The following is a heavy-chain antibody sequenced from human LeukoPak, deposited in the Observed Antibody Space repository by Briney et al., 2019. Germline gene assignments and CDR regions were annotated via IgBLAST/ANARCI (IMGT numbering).Heavy chain of an antibody. Sequence: QPGGSLKLSCAASGFTFSGSAIHWVRQASGRGLEWVGHIRSKANGHATTYAASVKGRFTISRDDSKNTAYLHMSSLKTEDTAVYYCIHYGSGIYSTDHWGQGTLVTVSS. D-gene: IGHD3-10*01. V-gene: IGHV3-73*01. J-gene: IGHJ4*02. CDR3: IHYGSGIYSTDH. CDR2: IRSKANGHAT. CDR1: GFTFSGSA.